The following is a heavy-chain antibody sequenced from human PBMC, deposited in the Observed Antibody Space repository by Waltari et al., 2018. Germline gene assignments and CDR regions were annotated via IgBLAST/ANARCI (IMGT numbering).Heavy chain of an antibody. CDR3: ARGVRIAVAGTGTNAFDI. Sequence: QVQLVQSGAEVKKPGASVKVSCKASGYTFTSYYMHWVRQAPGQGLEWMGIINPRGGSTSYAQKFQGRVTMTRDTSTSTVYMELSSLRSEDTAVYYCARGVRIAVAGTGTNAFDIWGQGTMVTVSS. CDR2: INPRGGST. V-gene: IGHV1-46*01. CDR1: GYTFTSYY. D-gene: IGHD6-19*01. J-gene: IGHJ3*02.